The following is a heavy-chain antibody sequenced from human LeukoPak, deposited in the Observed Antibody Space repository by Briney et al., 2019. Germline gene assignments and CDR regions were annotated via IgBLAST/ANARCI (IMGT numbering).Heavy chain of an antibody. CDR1: GFTFSSHS. J-gene: IGHJ3*02. D-gene: IGHD3-22*01. Sequence: PGGSLRLSCAASGFTFSSHSMNWVRQAPGKGLEWVSYISSSSSTIYYADSVKGRFTISRDNAKNSLYLQMNSLRAEDTAVYYCARDREPADSSGYYYVDAFDIWGQGTMVTVSS. CDR2: ISSSSSTI. V-gene: IGHV3-48*01. CDR3: ARDREPADSSGYYYVDAFDI.